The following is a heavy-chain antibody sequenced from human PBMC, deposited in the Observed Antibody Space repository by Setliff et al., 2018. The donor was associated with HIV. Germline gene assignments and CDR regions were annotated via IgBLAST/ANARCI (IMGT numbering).Heavy chain of an antibody. CDR2: ISSTGERT. V-gene: IGHV3-23*01. CDR1: GFTFTGLTFTDYN. D-gene: IGHD3-22*01. CDR3: AKELAASGLGYFDS. J-gene: IGHJ4*02. Sequence: GGSLRLSCLASGFTFTGLTFTDYNMNWVRQAPGKGLEWVSYISSTGERTFYADSVKGRFTISRDNSKNTVYLQMNSLRAEDTAEYYCAKELAASGLGYFDSWGRGILVTVSS.